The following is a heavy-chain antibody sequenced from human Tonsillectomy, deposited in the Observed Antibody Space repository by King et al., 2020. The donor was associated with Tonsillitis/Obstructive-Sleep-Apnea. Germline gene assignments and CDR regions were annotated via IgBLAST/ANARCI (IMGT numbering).Heavy chain of an antibody. CDR1: GFTFSNCY. CDR3: ARDIEYSTSWDAFDI. D-gene: IGHD6-6*01. J-gene: IGHJ3*02. Sequence: VQLVESGGGLVKPGGSLRLSCAASGFTFSNCYMSWIRQVPGKGLEWVSYISTSSSFTNYADSVRGRFTISRDNAKNSLYLQMNSLRAEDTAVYYCARDIEYSTSWDAFDIWGQGTMVTVSS. V-gene: IGHV3-11*06. CDR2: ISTSSSFT.